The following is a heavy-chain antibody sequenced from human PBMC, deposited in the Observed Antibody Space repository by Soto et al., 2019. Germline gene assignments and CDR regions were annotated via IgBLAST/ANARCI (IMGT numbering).Heavy chain of an antibody. Sequence: SETLSLTCFVSGGSVTSYHWSWIRQFPGKGLEWIAYTSYTGTTYYNPSLRSRVAISVDTSSDRFSLRVNSVTAADTAVYYCARLHVSDNWFDPWGQGTLVTVSS. CDR2: TSYTGTT. CDR3: ARLHVSDNWFDP. V-gene: IGHV4-59*08. CDR1: GGSVTSYH. J-gene: IGHJ5*02.